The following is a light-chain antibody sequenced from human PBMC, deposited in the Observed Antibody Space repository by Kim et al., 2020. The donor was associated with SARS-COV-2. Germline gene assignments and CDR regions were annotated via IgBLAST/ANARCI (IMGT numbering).Light chain of an antibody. CDR2: QNS. CDR3: QAWDSSTVV. J-gene: IGLJ2*01. V-gene: IGLV3-1*01. Sequence: SESPTQTASMTCSGDRMRDKYAFWYQQKPGQSPVLVIYQNSRRPSGIPERFSGSNSRNTATLTISGTQAMDEADYYCQAWDSSTVVFGGGTQLTVL. CDR1: RMRDKY.